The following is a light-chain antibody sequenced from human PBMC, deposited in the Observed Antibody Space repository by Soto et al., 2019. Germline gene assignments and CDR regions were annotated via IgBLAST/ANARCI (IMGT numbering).Light chain of an antibody. CDR3: LEQGSYPPLR. V-gene: IGKV1-17*01. Sequence: DIQMTQSPSSLSASVEDRVTITCRASQGIRNDLGWYQQKPGKAPKRLIYAASSLQSGVPSRFIGSESGTEFTLTVSSRQPDDVATDYCLEQGSYPPLRCGGGTEVEIK. J-gene: IGKJ4*02. CDR1: QGIRND. CDR2: AAS.